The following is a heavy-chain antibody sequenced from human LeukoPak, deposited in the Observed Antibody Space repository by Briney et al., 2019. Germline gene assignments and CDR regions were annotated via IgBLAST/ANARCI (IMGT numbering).Heavy chain of an antibody. V-gene: IGHV3-21*01. J-gene: IGHJ6*03. Sequence: GGSLRLSCAASGFTFSSYSMNWVRQAPGKGLEWVSSISSSSSYIYYADSVKGRFTIPRDNAKNSLYLQMNSLRAEDTAVYYCARVSLLDYDILTGYYAHYYYYYMDVWGKGTTVTVSS. CDR2: ISSSSSYI. CDR1: GFTFSSYS. CDR3: ARVSLLDYDILTGYYAHYYYYYMDV. D-gene: IGHD3-9*01.